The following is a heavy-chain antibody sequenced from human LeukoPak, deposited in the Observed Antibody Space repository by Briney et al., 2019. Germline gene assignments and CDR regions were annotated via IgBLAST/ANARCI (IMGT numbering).Heavy chain of an antibody. D-gene: IGHD3-10*01. CDR3: SRVREVREVILDYFDY. V-gene: IGHV4-4*07. Sequence: SETLSLTCTVSGGSISSYYWSWIRQPPGKGLEWIGRIYTSGSTNYNPSLKSRVTMSVDTSKNQFSLTLSSVTAADTAVYFCSRVREVREVILDYFDYWGQGTLVTVSS. CDR1: GGSISSYY. J-gene: IGHJ4*02. CDR2: IYTSGST.